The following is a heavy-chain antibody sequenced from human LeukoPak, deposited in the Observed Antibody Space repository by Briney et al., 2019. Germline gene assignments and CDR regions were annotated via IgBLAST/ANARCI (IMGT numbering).Heavy chain of an antibody. V-gene: IGHV4-31*01. CDR2: VYYRGSA. CDR1: GGSVSSGAYY. CDR3: ARGDGSRGLSNYFDY. D-gene: IGHD3-16*01. Sequence: PSETLSLTCTVSGGSVSSGAYYWTWIRQHPGKGLEWIGNVYYRGSAYYNPSLKSPISKSPDTSKNQFSLRLSSVTAADTAVNYCARGDGSRGLSNYFDYWGQGTLVTVSS. J-gene: IGHJ4*02.